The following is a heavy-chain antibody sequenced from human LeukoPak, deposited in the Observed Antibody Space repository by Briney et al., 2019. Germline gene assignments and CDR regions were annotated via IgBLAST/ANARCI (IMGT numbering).Heavy chain of an antibody. CDR2: ISYDGKYR. J-gene: IGHJ4*02. D-gene: IGHD2-15*01. Sequence: GGSLRLSCAASGFSFSSYTMHWVRQAPGKGLEWVAVISYDGKYRSYADSVKGRFTLSRDDSQSTLYLQMNSLTTMDTALYYCAAEYCGGGYCYTRHSGHDYWGQGTLVTVSS. V-gene: IGHV3-30*01. CDR3: AAEYCGGGYCYTRHSGHDY. CDR1: GFSFSSYT.